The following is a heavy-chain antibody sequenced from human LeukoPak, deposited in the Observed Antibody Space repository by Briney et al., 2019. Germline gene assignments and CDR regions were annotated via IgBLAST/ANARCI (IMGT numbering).Heavy chain of an antibody. CDR2: ISRSGSAK. CDR3: ARVLRYCSGGNCYSGGLGYMDV. V-gene: IGHV3-11*01. CDR1: GFTFSDYN. Sequence: GGSLRLSCAASGFTFSDYNMRWIRQAPGKGLEWVSSISRSGSAKYYADSVKGRFTISRDNAKNSLFLQMNSLRAEDTAVYYCARVLRYCSGGNCYSGGLGYMDVWGKGTTVTISS. D-gene: IGHD2-15*01. J-gene: IGHJ6*03.